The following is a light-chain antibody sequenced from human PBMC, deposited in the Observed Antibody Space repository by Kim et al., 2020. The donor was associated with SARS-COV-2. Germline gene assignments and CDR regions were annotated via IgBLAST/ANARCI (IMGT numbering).Light chain of an antibody. CDR1: QSFSSTY. J-gene: IGKJ4*01. CDR2: GAS. V-gene: IGKV3-20*01. Sequence: SPGERATRSCRASQSFSSTYLAWYQQKPGQAPRLLISGASSRATGIPDRYSGSGSGTDFTLTISRLEPEDSGVYYCQQYGSPLLTFGGGTKVEIK. CDR3: QQYGSPLLT.